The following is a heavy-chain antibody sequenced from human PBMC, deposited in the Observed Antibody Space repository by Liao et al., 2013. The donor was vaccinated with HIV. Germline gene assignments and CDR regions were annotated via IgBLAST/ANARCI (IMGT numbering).Heavy chain of an antibody. Sequence: LQQRDTGLLKPSETLSLTCAIYGGSFGDYFWAWIRQPPGKGLEWIGEVSRGGSATYNPALRSRLTISSDTSTTQFSLKLSSVTAADTAVYYCARTVANYDFWSGYHTHDAFDIWGQGTMVTVSS. CDR1: GGSFGDYF. J-gene: IGHJ3*02. D-gene: IGHD3-3*01. V-gene: IGHV4-34*01. CDR2: VSRGGSA. CDR3: ARTVANYDFWSGYHTHDAFDI.